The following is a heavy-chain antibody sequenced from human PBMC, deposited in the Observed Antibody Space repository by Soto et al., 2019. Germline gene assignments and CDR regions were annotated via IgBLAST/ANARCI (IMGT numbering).Heavy chain of an antibody. D-gene: IGHD3-10*01. CDR3: ASNSGSGSPRAFDI. Sequence: QVQLQESGPGLVKPSQTLSLTCTVSGGSISSGGYYWSWIRQHPGKGLEWIGYIYYSGSTYYNPSLKIRVTISVDTSKNQFSLKLGSVTAADTAVYYCASNSGSGSPRAFDIWGQGTMVTVSS. J-gene: IGHJ3*02. CDR2: IYYSGST. V-gene: IGHV4-31*03. CDR1: GGSISSGGYY.